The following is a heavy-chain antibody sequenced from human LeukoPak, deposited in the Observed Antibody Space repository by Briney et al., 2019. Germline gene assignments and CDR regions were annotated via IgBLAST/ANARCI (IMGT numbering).Heavy chain of an antibody. CDR2: ISYDGSNK. J-gene: IGHJ4*02. D-gene: IGHD3-10*01. Sequence: AGGSLRLSCAASGFTFSSYAMHWVRQAPGKGLEWVAVISYDGSNKYYADSVKGRFTISRDNSKNTLYLQMNSLRAEDTAVYYCAKRRGIGTDYYGSGSYYNYFDYWGQGTLVTVSS. CDR1: GFTFSSYA. V-gene: IGHV3-30*04. CDR3: AKRRGIGTDYYGSGSYYNYFDY.